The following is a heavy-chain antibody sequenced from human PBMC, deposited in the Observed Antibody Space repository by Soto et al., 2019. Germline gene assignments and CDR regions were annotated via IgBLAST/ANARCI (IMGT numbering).Heavy chain of an antibody. CDR1: GFTFSGYA. D-gene: IGHD6-6*01. V-gene: IGHV3-9*01. CDR3: EKAIGSSPISDCCGMDV. Sequence: GGSLRLSCAASGFTFSGYAMHWVRQAPGKGLEWVSGISWNGGSIGYADSVKGRFTISRDNAKNTLYLQMNSLRAEDAALYYGEKAIGSSPISDCCGMDVWGQGTLVTVSS. J-gene: IGHJ6*02. CDR2: ISWNGGSI.